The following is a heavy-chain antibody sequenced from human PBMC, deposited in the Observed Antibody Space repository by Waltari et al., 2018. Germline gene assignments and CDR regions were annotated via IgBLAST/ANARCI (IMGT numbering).Heavy chain of an antibody. J-gene: IGHJ2*01. CDR2: IYTSGST. V-gene: IGHV4-61*09. CDR1: GGSISSGSCY. CDR3: ARDRGRAYWYFDL. Sequence: QVQLQESGPGLVKPSQTLSLTCTVSGGSISSGSCYWSWIRQPAGKGLEWIGYIYTSGSTNYNPSLKSRVTISVDTSKNQFSLKLSSVTAADTAVYYCARDRGRAYWYFDLWGRGTLVTVSS. D-gene: IGHD3-10*01.